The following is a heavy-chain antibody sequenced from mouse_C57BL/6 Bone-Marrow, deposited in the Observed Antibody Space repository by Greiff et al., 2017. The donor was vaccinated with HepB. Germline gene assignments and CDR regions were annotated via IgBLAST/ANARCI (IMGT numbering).Heavy chain of an antibody. CDR1: GYTFTDYY. Sequence: EVQLQQSGPELVKPGASVKISCKASGYTFTDYYMNWVKQSHGKSLEWIGDINPNNGGTSYNQKFKGKATLTVDKSSSTAYMERRSLPSEDSAVYYCARSGLAWFAYWGQGTLVTVSA. CDR3: ARSGLAWFAY. J-gene: IGHJ3*01. V-gene: IGHV1-26*01. D-gene: IGHD3-2*02. CDR2: INPNNGGT.